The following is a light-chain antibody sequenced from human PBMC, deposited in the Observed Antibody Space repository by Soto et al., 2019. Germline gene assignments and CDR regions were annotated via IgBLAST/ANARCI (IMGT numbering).Light chain of an antibody. CDR1: SFNIGSNT. V-gene: IGLV1-44*01. CDR2: NHT. Sequence: QPVLTQPPSASGTPGQRVTISCSGSSFNIGSNTVNWYHQLPGTAPKLLIYNHTQRPSGVPDRFSSSKFGTSASLAISWLQSEDEADYYCAAWDDSLNGVVFGGGTKLTVL. CDR3: AAWDDSLNGVV. J-gene: IGLJ2*01.